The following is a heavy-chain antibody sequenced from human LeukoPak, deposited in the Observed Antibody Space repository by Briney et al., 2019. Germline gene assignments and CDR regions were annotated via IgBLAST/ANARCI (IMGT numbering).Heavy chain of an antibody. J-gene: IGHJ4*02. Sequence: SQTLSLTCAVSGGSISSGGYSWSWIRQPPGKGLEWIGYISYGGKADYNPSLKSRVAISADTPKNQFSLKLSSTTAADTAVYYCARAPVATPSEFDYWGQGTLVTVSS. CDR2: ISYGGKA. CDR1: GGSISSGGYS. V-gene: IGHV4-30-2*05. D-gene: IGHD5-12*01. CDR3: ARAPVATPSEFDY.